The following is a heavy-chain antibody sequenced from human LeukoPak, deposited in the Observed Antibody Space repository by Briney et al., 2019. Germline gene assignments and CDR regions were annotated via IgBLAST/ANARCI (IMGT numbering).Heavy chain of an antibody. CDR3: AKGEMDV. CDR1: GFIFSTYG. Sequence: GRSLRLSCAASGFIFSTYGMHWVRQAPGKGLEWVAVISFDGSNKYNADSVKGRFTISRDNSKNTLYLQMNSLRAEDTAVYYCAKGEMDVWGQGTTVTVSS. V-gene: IGHV3-30*18. CDR2: ISFDGSNK. J-gene: IGHJ6*02.